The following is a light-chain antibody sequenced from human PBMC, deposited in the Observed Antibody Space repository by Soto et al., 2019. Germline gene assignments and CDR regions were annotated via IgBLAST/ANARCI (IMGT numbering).Light chain of an antibody. J-gene: IGLJ1*01. Sequence: QSALTQPPSASGSPGQSVTISCTGTSSDVGGYNYVSWYQQHPGKAPKLMIYEVSKRPSGVPDRFSGSKSGNTASLTVSGLQAEDEADYNCSSYVGTNSYVFGTGTKVTVL. CDR2: EVS. CDR1: SSDVGGYNY. V-gene: IGLV2-8*01. CDR3: SSYVGTNSYV.